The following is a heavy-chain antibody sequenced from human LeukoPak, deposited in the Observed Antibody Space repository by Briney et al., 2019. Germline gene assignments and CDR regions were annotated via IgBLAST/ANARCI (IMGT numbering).Heavy chain of an antibody. CDR2: INPNSGGT. CDR1: GYTFTAYY. J-gene: IGHJ3*02. D-gene: IGHD3-3*01. Sequence: GASVKVSCKASGYTFTAYYMHWVRQAPGQGLEWMGWINPNSGGTNYAQKFQGRVTMTRDTSISTAYMEVSRLRSDDTAVYYCASVGYYDFGSGYSRDAFDMWGRGTMVTVSS. CDR3: ASVGYYDFGSGYSRDAFDM. V-gene: IGHV1-2*02.